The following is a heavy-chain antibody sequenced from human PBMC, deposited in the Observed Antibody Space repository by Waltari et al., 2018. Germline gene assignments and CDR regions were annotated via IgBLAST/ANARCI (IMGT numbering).Heavy chain of an antibody. Sequence: EVQLVESGGGLIQPGGSLRLSCAASGFTVSSNYMSWLRQAPGKGLEWVSVIYSGGSTYYADSVKGRFTISRDNSKNTLYLQMNSLRAEDTAVYYCARDRGSYYRDDAFDIWGQGTMVTVSS. V-gene: IGHV3-53*01. D-gene: IGHD1-26*01. CDR2: IYSGGST. CDR1: GFTVSSNY. J-gene: IGHJ3*02. CDR3: ARDRGSYYRDDAFDI.